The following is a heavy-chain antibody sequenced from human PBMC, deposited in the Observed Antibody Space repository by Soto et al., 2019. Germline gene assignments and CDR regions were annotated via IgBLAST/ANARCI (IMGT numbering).Heavy chain of an antibody. CDR2: IIPVLGTA. Sequence: QVQLVQSGAEVKKPGSSVKVSCKASGGTFNSYAISWVRQAPGQGLEWMGGIIPVLGTARYAQKLQGRVTITADESTSTAYIELNSLRAGDTAVYYCATVNYYGLDVWGQGTTVTVSS. V-gene: IGHV1-69*01. CDR1: GGTFNSYA. CDR3: ATVNYYGLDV. J-gene: IGHJ6*02.